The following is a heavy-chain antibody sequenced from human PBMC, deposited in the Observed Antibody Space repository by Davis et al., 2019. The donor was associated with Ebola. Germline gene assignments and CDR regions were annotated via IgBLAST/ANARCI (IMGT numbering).Heavy chain of an antibody. CDR1: GYTFTSYY. Sequence: ASVTVSCKASGYTFTSYYMHWVRQAPGQGLEWMGIINPSGGSTSYAQKFQGRVTMTRDTSTSTVYMELSSLRSEDTAVYYCARDLVTNLRNYYYGMDVWGQGTTVTVSS. J-gene: IGHJ6*02. D-gene: IGHD4-17*01. V-gene: IGHV1-46*01. CDR3: ARDLVTNLRNYYYGMDV. CDR2: INPSGGST.